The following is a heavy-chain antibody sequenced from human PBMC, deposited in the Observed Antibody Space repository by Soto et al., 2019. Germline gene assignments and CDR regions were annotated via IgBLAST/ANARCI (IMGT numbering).Heavy chain of an antibody. Sequence: SETLSLTCSVSGGSISSIDYFWSWIRQPPGKGLEWIGFIYHTGTTYYNPSLRSRVTISIDTSKSQFSMKLNFVTAADTAVYYCARVMAAMQNWLDPWGQGTLVTVSS. CDR2: IYHTGTT. CDR3: ARVMAAMQNWLDP. V-gene: IGHV4-30-4*01. CDR1: GGSISSIDYF. D-gene: IGHD2-2*01. J-gene: IGHJ5*02.